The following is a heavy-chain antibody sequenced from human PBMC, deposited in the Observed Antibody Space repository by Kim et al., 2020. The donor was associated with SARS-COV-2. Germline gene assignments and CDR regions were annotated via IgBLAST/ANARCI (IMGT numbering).Heavy chain of an antibody. CDR3: ARGGGSYAY. Sequence: SDTYYADSVKGRYTTSRDNAKNSLYLQRNSLRDEDTAVYYCARGGGSYAYWGQGTLVTVSS. CDR2: SDT. J-gene: IGHJ4*02. D-gene: IGHD3-16*01. V-gene: IGHV3-48*02.